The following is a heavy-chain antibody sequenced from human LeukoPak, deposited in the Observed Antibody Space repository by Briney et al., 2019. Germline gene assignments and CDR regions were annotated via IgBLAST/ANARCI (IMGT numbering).Heavy chain of an antibody. J-gene: IGHJ5*02. CDR3: ATVAGSSLSRNYFDP. V-gene: IGHV3-9*01. CDR1: GFNFDDYA. D-gene: IGHD6-6*01. CDR2: ISWNSANI. Sequence: GRSLRLSCAASGFNFDDYAMHWVRQPRGKGLEWVSGISWNSANIGYADSVKGRFTISRDNAKNSLYLQMNSLRDEDSAFYYCATVAGSSLSRNYFDPWGQGTLVTVSS.